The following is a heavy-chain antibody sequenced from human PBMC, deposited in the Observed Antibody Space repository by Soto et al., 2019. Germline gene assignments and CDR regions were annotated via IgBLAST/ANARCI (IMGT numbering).Heavy chain of an antibody. V-gene: IGHV4-31*03. J-gene: IGHJ6*02. CDR1: GGSVNNANYF. Sequence: QVRLEESGPGLVKPSETLSLICSVSGGSVNNANYFWNWIRHHPENGLEWIGYIYYSGSTRYNPSFKTRAPLSIAPSKNHFSLRLNSVTVADTAVYFCARDADYGGSRGGMDVWGRGTTVTVSS. CDR3: ARDADYGGSRGGMDV. D-gene: IGHD4-17*01. CDR2: IYYSGST.